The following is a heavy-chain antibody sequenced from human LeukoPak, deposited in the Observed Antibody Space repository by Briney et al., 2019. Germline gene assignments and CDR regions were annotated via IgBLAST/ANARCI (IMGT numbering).Heavy chain of an antibody. Sequence: SETLSLTCSVSGVSISNDYWSWIRLPPGKGLEWIGYIYYSGSTNYNPSLKSRVTISVDTSKNQFSLRLSSVTAADTAVYYCARDRTGNNWFDPWGQGTLVTVSS. CDR2: IYYSGST. V-gene: IGHV4-59*01. CDR1: GVSISNDY. CDR3: ARDRTGNNWFDP. D-gene: IGHD1-1*01. J-gene: IGHJ5*01.